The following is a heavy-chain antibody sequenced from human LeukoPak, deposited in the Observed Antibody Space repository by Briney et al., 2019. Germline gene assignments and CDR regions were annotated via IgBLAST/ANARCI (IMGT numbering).Heavy chain of an antibody. CDR1: GGSISSYY. V-gene: IGHV4-59*01. J-gene: IGHJ4*02. D-gene: IGHD6-13*01. CDR2: IYYSGST. CDR3: ASMKAGTLFFDY. Sequence: PSETLSLTCTVSGGSISSYYWSWIRQPPGKGLEWIGYIYYSGSTNYNPSLKSRVTISVDTSKNQFSLKLSSVTAADTAVYYCASMKAGTLFFDYWGQGTLVTVSS.